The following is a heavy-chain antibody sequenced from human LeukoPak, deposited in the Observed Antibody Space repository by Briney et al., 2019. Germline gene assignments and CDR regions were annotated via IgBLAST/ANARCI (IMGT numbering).Heavy chain of an antibody. J-gene: IGHJ6*02. CDR3: ARAVTWIQLWSSDYYYGMDV. D-gene: IGHD5-18*01. V-gene: IGHV4-39*07. CDR2: IYYSGST. CDR1: GDSISGSTYY. Sequence: PSETLSLTCTVSGDSISGSTYYWGWIRQSPGKGLEWIGSIYYSGSTYYNPSLKSRVTISVDTSKNQFSLKLTSVTAADTAVYYCARAVTWIQLWSSDYYYGMDVWGQGTTVTVSS.